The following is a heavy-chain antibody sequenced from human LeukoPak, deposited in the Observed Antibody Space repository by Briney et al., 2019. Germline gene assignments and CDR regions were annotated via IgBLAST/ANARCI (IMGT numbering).Heavy chain of an antibody. CDR3: ARAVGFDIVVVPAAPHGAFDI. V-gene: IGHV4-30-2*01. Sequence: SQTLSLTCTVSGGSISSGGYYWSWIRQPPGKGLEWIGYIYHSGSTYYNPSLKSRVTISVDRSKNQFSLKLSPVTAADTAVYYCARAVGFDIVVVPAAPHGAFDIWGQGTMVTVSS. CDR2: IYHSGST. J-gene: IGHJ3*02. D-gene: IGHD2-2*01. CDR1: GGSISSGGYY.